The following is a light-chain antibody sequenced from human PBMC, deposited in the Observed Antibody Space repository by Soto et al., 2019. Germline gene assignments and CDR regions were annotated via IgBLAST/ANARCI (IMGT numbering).Light chain of an antibody. CDR3: LQHYSYPWT. Sequence: DIQMTQSPSSLSASVGDRVTITCRASQGIRIDLGWYQQKPGKAPKRLIYDASNLQSGVPSRFSGSGSGTEFTLTISSLQPEDFATYSCLQHYSYPWTFGQGIKVDIK. V-gene: IGKV1-17*01. CDR2: DAS. CDR1: QGIRID. J-gene: IGKJ1*01.